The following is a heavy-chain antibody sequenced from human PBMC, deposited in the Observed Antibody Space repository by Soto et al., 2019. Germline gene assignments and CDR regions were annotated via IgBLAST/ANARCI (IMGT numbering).Heavy chain of an antibody. CDR3: ARDILTGYYQFYYYYGMDV. D-gene: IGHD3-9*01. V-gene: IGHV3-21*01. CDR2: ISSSSSYI. Sequence: PGGSLRLSCAASGFTFSSYSMNWVRQAPGKGLEWVSSISSSSSYIYYADSVKGRFTISRDNAKNSLYLQMNSLRAEDTAVYYCARDILTGYYQFYYYYGMDVWGQGTTVTVSS. CDR1: GFTFSSYS. J-gene: IGHJ6*02.